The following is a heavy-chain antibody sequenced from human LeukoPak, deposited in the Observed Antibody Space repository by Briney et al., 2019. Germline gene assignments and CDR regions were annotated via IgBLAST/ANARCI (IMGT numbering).Heavy chain of an antibody. CDR2: ISYDGSNK. V-gene: IGHV3-30*14. CDR1: GFTFSSYA. CDR3: ARALRPADAFDI. Sequence: SGGSLRLSCAASGFTFSSYAMHWVRQAPGKGLEWVAVISYDGSNKYYADSVKGRFTISRDNSKNTLYLQMNSLRAEDTAVYYCARALRPADAFDIWGQGTMVTVSS. J-gene: IGHJ3*02. D-gene: IGHD4-17*01.